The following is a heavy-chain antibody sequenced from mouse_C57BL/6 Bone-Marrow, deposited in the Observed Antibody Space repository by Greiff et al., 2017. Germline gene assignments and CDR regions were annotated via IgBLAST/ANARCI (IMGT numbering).Heavy chain of an antibody. J-gene: IGHJ4*01. Sequence: QVQLQQSGAELARPGASVKMSCKASGYTFTSYTMHWVNQRPGQGLEWIGYINPSSGYTKYNQKFKDKATLTADKSSSTAYMQLSSLTSEDSAVYYCARKLLTVYAMDYWGQGTSVTVSS. CDR2: INPSSGYT. D-gene: IGHD1-3*01. CDR1: GYTFTSYT. CDR3: ARKLLTVYAMDY. V-gene: IGHV1-4*01.